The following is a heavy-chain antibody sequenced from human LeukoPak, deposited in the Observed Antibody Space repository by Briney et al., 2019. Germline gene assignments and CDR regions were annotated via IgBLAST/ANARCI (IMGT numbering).Heavy chain of an antibody. Sequence: ASVKVSCKASGGTFSSYTISWVRQAPGQGLEWMGRIIAILGIANYAQKFQGRVTITADKSTSTAYMELSSLRSEDTAVYYCARGYCSSTSCYRSDYWGQGTLVTVSS. D-gene: IGHD2-2*01. CDR1: GGTFSSYT. CDR2: IIAILGIA. J-gene: IGHJ4*02. V-gene: IGHV1-69*02. CDR3: ARGYCSSTSCYRSDY.